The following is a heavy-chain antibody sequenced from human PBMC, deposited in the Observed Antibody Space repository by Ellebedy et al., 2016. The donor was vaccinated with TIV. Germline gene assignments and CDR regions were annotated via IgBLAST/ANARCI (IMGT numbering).Heavy chain of an antibody. Sequence: GESLKISCAASGFTFSSFAMSWVRQAPGKGLEWVSEISRSGETTYYGDSLKGRFTMSRDNSKNTTFLQMNSLRPEDTGVYNCAKWGSISHQYLDSWGQGALVTVSS. V-gene: IGHV3-23*01. CDR1: GFTFSSFA. CDR2: ISRSGETT. CDR3: AKWGSISHQYLDS. J-gene: IGHJ4*02. D-gene: IGHD3-16*01.